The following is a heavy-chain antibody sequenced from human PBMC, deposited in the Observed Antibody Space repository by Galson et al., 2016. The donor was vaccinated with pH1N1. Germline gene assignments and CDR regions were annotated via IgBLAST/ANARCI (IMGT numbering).Heavy chain of an antibody. V-gene: IGHV2-70*04. Sequence: PALVKPTHTLTLTCTFSGISDMRVSWFRQPPGKALEWLARIDWDDEKFYSPSLKTRLTISKDTSRTQVVLIMTNMAPVDTATYYCAHQPSGEGFAPWGQGILVTVSS. CDR2: IDWDDEK. D-gene: IGHD3-16*01. J-gene: IGHJ5*01. CDR3: AHQPSGEGFAP. CDR1: GISDMR.